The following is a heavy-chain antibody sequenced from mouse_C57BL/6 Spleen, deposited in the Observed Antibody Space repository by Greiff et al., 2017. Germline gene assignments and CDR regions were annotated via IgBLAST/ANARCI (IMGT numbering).Heavy chain of an antibody. Sequence: QVQLQQPGAELVKPGASVKLSCKASGYTFTSYWMHWVKQRPGQGLEWIGMIHPNSGSTNYNEKFKSKATLTVDKSSSTAYMQLSSLTSEDSAVYYCARDRAVVAPNYAMDYWGQGTSVTVSS. V-gene: IGHV1-64*01. CDR3: ARDRAVVAPNYAMDY. CDR2: IHPNSGST. CDR1: GYTFTSYW. D-gene: IGHD1-1*01. J-gene: IGHJ4*01.